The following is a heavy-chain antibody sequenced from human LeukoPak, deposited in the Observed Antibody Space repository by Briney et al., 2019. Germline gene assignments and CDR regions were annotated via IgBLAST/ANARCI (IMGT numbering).Heavy chain of an antibody. CDR2: ITDSGDTT. CDR3: AKDGALSTSWYFYCDY. V-gene: IGHV3-23*01. D-gene: IGHD2-2*01. Sequence: GGSLRLSCAASGFTFSSFAMSWVRQAPGKGLEWVSTITDSGDTTYSADSVKGRFTISRDNSKNTLYLQMNSLRAEDTAVYYCAKDGALSTSWYFYCDYWGQGTLVTVSS. J-gene: IGHJ4*02. CDR1: GFTFSSFA.